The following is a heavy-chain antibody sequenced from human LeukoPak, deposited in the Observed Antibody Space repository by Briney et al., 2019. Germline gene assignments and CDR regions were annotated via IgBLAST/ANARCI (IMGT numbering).Heavy chain of an antibody. CDR2: IIPIFGTA. D-gene: IGHD5-24*01. J-gene: IGHJ6*02. V-gene: IGHV1-69*13. CDR1: GGTFSSYA. CDR3: ASLRRDGYNYGSYYGMDV. Sequence: SVKVSCKASGGTFSSYAISWVRQAPGQGLEWMGGIIPIFGTANYAQKFQGRVTITADESTSTAYMELSSLRSEDTPVYYCASLRRDGYNYGSYYGMDVWGQETTVTVSS.